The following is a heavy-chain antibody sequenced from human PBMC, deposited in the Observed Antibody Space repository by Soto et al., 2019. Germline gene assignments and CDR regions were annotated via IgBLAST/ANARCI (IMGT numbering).Heavy chain of an antibody. CDR3: ARHRLSVSYYYYYXLDV. Sequence: SETLSLTCTVSGGSISSGGYYWSWIRQHPGKGLEWIGYIYYSGSTYYNPSLKSRVTISVDTSKNQFSLKLSSVTAADTAVYYCARHRLSVSYYYYYXLDVWGQGTTFTAS. CDR1: GGSISSGGYY. D-gene: IGHD1-26*01. CDR2: IYYSGST. J-gene: IGHJ6*02. V-gene: IGHV4-39*01.